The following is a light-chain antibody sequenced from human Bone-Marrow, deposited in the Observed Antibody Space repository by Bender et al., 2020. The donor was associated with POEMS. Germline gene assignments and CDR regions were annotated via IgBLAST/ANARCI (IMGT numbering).Light chain of an antibody. Sequence: QSVLTQPPSASGTPGQRVTISCSGGSSNIGAHAVNWYQHLPGAAPKLLIYPSHRRPSEVPDRFSGSRCGTSASLAISGFQSEDEADYYCAVWDDSLNGWVFGGGTKLTVL. CDR3: AVWDDSLNGWV. V-gene: IGLV1-44*01. CDR2: PSH. CDR1: SSNIGAHA. J-gene: IGLJ3*02.